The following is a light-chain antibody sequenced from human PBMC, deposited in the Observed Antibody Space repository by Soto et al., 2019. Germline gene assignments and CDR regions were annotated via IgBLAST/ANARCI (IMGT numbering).Light chain of an antibody. CDR2: GNS. CDR1: SSNIGAGYD. CDR3: QSYDSSLSGVV. V-gene: IGLV1-40*01. Sequence: LTQPPSVSGAPGQRVTISCTGSSSNIGAGYDVHWYQQLPGTAPKLLIYGNSNRPSGVPDRFSGSKSGTSASLAITGLQAEDEADYYCQSYDSSLSGVVFGGGTKVTVL. J-gene: IGLJ2*01.